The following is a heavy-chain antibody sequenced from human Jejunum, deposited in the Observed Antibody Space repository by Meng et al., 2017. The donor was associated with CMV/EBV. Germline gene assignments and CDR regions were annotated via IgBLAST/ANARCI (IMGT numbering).Heavy chain of an antibody. Sequence: HPQEAGPGRVRPSQTLALTCTASGASISSGDFCWSWIRQPPGKGLEYIGYIDNRGSTYYSPSLKSRVTMSMDTSKNQFSLKLTSVTAADTAVYYCARGYSSGWNYFHYWGQGTLVTVSS. D-gene: IGHD6-19*01. V-gene: IGHV4-30-4*01. CDR2: IDNRGST. CDR3: ARGYSSGWNYFHY. J-gene: IGHJ4*02. CDR1: GASISSGDFC.